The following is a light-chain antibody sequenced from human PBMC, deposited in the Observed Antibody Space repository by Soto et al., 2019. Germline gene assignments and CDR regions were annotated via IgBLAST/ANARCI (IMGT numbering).Light chain of an antibody. V-gene: IGKV1-5*01. CDR2: DAS. J-gene: IGKJ2*01. CDR1: QSISTW. CDR3: QQSYSTPYS. Sequence: DIQMTQSPSTLSASVGDGVTITCRASQSISTWLAWYQQKPGKAPKLLIYDASTLESGVPSRFSGSGSGTEFTLTISSLQPEDFATYYCQQSYSTPYSFGQGTRL.